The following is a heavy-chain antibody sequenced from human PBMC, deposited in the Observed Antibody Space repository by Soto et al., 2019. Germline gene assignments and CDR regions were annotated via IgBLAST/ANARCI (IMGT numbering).Heavy chain of an antibody. CDR1: GGTFSSYA. V-gene: IGHV1-69*13. CDR3: ARLGYSGYDYYHYYGMDV. D-gene: IGHD5-12*01. J-gene: IGHJ6*02. CDR2: IIPIFGAA. Sequence: SVKVSCKASGGTFSSYAISWVRQAPGQGLEWMGGIIPIFGAANYAQKFQGRVTITADESTSTAYMELSSLRSEDTAVYYCARLGYSGYDYYHYYGMDVWGQGTTVTVSS.